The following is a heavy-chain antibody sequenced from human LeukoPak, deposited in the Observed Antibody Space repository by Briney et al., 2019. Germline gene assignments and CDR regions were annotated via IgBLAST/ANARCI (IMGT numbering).Heavy chain of an antibody. CDR2: VVHDGSKK. D-gene: IGHD1-26*01. CDR3: ARSYSGSYGDFDY. J-gene: IGHJ4*02. Sequence: GRSLRLSCAASGFTFDNYGMHWVRQAPGKGLEWVAVVVHDGSKKYYADTVKGRLTISRDNSKNTLYLQMNSLRVEDTAVYYCARSYSGSYGDFDYWGQGTLVTVSS. V-gene: IGHV3-30*03. CDR1: GFTFDNYG.